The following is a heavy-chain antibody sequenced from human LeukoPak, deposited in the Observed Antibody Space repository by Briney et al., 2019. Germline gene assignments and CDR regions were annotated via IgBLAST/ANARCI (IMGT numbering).Heavy chain of an antibody. CDR2: IYPGDSDT. J-gene: IGHJ6*03. CDR1: GYRFTTYW. Sequence: PGESLKISCKASGYRFTTYWIAWVRQTPGRGLEWMGLIYPGDSDTRYSPSFQGQVSMSADESISTVYLQWSSLKASDSATYYCARRGRYCSRTSCFMDVWGKGTAVNV. D-gene: IGHD2-2*01. CDR3: ARRGRYCSRTSCFMDV. V-gene: IGHV5-51*01.